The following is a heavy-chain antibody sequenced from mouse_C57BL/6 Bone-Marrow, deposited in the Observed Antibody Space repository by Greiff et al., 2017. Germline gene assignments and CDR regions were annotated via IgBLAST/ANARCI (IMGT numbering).Heavy chain of an antibody. CDR3: ARSNDGYYRGFDV. Sequence: QVTLKESGPGILQSSQTLSLTCSFSGFSLSTSGMGVSWIRQPSGKGLEWLAHIYWDDDKRYNPSLKSRLTISKDTSRNQVFLKITSVDTADTATYYCARSNDGYYRGFDVWGTGTTVTVSS. J-gene: IGHJ1*03. CDR2: IYWDDDK. V-gene: IGHV8-12*01. D-gene: IGHD2-3*01. CDR1: GFSLSTSGMG.